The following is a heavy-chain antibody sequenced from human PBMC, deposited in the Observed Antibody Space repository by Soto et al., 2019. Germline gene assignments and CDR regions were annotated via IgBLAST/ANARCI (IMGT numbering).Heavy chain of an antibody. J-gene: IGHJ4*02. CDR3: VMRVPGSRPLAS. CDR2: ITGGST. V-gene: IGHV3-23*01. D-gene: IGHD6-19*01. CDR1: GFTFSSHA. Sequence: EVQLLESGGDLVQAGGSLRLSCAASGFTFSSHAMNWVRQAPGKGLAWVSTITGGSTYYTDSVKGRFTISTDNYKNTLYLQTNSLRAEDTAVYYCVMRVPGSRPLASWGQGTLVTVSS.